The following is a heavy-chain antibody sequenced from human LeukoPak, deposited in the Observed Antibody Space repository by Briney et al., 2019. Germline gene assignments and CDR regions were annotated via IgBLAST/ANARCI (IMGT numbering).Heavy chain of an antibody. CDR3: ARDRKNYFFDY. CDR2: IGATDGSK. Sequence: GGSLRLSCAASGFTFSAYSMNWVRQAPGKGLEWVSYIGATDGSKYYAASVKGRFSISRDNAKNSLYLQMNRLRDEDTAVYYCARDRKNYFFDYWGQGTLVTVSS. V-gene: IGHV3-48*02. J-gene: IGHJ4*02. CDR1: GFTFSAYS.